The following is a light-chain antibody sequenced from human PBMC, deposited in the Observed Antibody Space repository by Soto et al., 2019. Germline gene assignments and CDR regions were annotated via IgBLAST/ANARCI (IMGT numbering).Light chain of an antibody. CDR1: SPNSGRNS. J-gene: IGLJ1*01. Sequence: QSVLTQPPSTSGTPGQRVTISCSGSSPNSGRNSVNWYQQFPVTAPKLLIYSNTQRPSGVPDRFSGSKSGTSASLAISGLQSEDEADYYCAGWDDSLNGYVFGTGTKLTVL. V-gene: IGLV1-44*01. CDR2: SNT. CDR3: AGWDDSLNGYV.